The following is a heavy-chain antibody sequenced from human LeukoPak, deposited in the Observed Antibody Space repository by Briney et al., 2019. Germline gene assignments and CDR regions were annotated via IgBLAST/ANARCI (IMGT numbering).Heavy chain of an antibody. Sequence: GGSLRLSCAASGFTVSSNYMSWVRQAPGKGLEWVSVIYSGGSTYYADSVKGRFTISRDNSKNTLYLQMNSLRAEDTAVYYCARSYYYDSSGYHVYWGQGTLVTVSS. D-gene: IGHD3-22*01. V-gene: IGHV3-53*01. CDR2: IYSGGST. J-gene: IGHJ4*02. CDR1: GFTVSSNY. CDR3: ARSYYYDSSGYHVY.